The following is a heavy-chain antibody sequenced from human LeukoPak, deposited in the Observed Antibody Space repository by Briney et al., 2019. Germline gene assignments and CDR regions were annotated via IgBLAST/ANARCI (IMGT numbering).Heavy chain of an antibody. V-gene: IGHV4-59*01. CDR3: ARGYYYDSSGYYYCYYYYMDV. D-gene: IGHD3-22*01. CDR2: IYYSGST. CDR1: GDSISSYY. Sequence: SETLSLTCTVSGDSISSYYWGWIRQPPGKGLEWIGSIYYSGSTNYNPSLKSRVTISVDTSKNQFSLKLSSVTAADTAVYYCARGYYYDSSGYYYCYYYYMDVWGKGTTVTVSS. J-gene: IGHJ6*03.